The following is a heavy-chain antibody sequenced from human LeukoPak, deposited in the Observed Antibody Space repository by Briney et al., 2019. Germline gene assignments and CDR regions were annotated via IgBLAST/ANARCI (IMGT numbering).Heavy chain of an antibody. CDR1: GFTFSSYW. J-gene: IGHJ5*02. Sequence: GGSLRLSCAASGFTFSSYWMSWVRQAPGKGLEWVSSISTSSSYIYYADSMKGRFTISRDNARNSVYLQMNSLRAEDTAVYYCARGVVVVPAADNWFDAWGQGTLVTVSS. V-gene: IGHV3-21*01. CDR2: ISTSSSYI. D-gene: IGHD2-2*01. CDR3: ARGVVVVPAADNWFDA.